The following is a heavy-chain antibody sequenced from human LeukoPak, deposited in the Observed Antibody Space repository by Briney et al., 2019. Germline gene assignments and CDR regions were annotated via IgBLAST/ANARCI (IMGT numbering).Heavy chain of an antibody. CDR2: ISAYNGNT. D-gene: IGHD2-15*01. CDR1: GYTFTSYG. J-gene: IGHJ6*02. Sequence: GASVNVSCKASGYTFTSYGISWVRQAPGQGLEWMGWISAYNGNTNYAQKLQGRVTMTTDTSTSTAYMELRSLRSGDTAVYYCAAPKPVVAATNYYYGMDVWGQGTTVTVSS. CDR3: AAPKPVVAATNYYYGMDV. V-gene: IGHV1-18*01.